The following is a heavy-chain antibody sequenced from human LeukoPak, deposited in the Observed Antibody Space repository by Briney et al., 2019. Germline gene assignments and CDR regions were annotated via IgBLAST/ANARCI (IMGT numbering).Heavy chain of an antibody. CDR1: GYTFTSYY. Sequence: ASVKVSCKASGYTFTSYYMHWVRQAPGQGLEWMGIINPSGGSTSYAQKFQGRVTVTRDTSTSTVYMELSSLRSEDTAVYYCARITGTTGDDYWGQGTLVTVSS. J-gene: IGHJ4*02. CDR3: ARITGTTGDDY. D-gene: IGHD1-7*01. CDR2: INPSGGST. V-gene: IGHV1-46*01.